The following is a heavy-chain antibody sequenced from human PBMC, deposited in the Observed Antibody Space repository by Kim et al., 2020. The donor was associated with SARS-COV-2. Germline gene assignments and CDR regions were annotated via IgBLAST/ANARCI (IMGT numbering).Heavy chain of an antibody. CDR1: GFTFRNYG. CDR2: ICYDGSNT. Sequence: GGSLRLSCVASGFTFRNYGMHWVRQAPGKGLEWVAIICYDGSNTYYADSVKGRFTTSRDNSKDTLYLQMNNLRAEDTAIYYCSRDISSRSCFDYWGHGSL. D-gene: IGHD6-13*01. J-gene: IGHJ4*01. CDR3: SRDISSRSCFDY. V-gene: IGHV3-33*01.